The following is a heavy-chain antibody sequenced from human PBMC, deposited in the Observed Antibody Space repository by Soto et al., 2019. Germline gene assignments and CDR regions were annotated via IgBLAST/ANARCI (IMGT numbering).Heavy chain of an antibody. J-gene: IGHJ4*02. V-gene: IGHV4-38-2*02. CDR3: TREWGPSYYYDSTGFNPEY. D-gene: IGHD3-22*01. CDR2: ISPSGST. CDR1: GYSISGGYY. Sequence: KASETLSLTCAVSGYSISGGYYWGWIRQSPGKGLEWIGCISPSGSTYYNPSLKSRVTISVDTSKNHFSLKLSSVTAADTAVYYCTREWGPSYYYDSTGFNPEYWGQGTQVTVSS.